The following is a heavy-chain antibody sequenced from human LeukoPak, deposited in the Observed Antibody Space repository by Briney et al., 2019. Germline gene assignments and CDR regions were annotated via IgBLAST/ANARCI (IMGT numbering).Heavy chain of an antibody. Sequence: SETLSLTCTVSGVSISSYYWSWIRQPPGKGLEWIGYIYYSGSTNYNPSLKSRVTISVDTSKNQFSLKLSSVTAADTAVYYCARDKMGGGAEFWGQGTLVTVSS. J-gene: IGHJ4*02. V-gene: IGHV4-59*01. CDR2: IYYSGST. D-gene: IGHD2-21*01. CDR1: GVSISSYY. CDR3: ARDKMGGGAEF.